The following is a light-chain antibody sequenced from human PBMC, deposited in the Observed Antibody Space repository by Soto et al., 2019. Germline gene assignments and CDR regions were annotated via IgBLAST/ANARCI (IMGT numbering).Light chain of an antibody. Sequence: DIQMTQSPSTLSASVGDRVTITCRASQSISSWLAWYQQKPGKAPKLLIYGASSLESGVPSRFSGSGSGTEFTLTISSLQPDDFATYYCQQYNSYWYTFGQGTKLEIK. CDR3: QQYNSYWYT. CDR1: QSISSW. V-gene: IGKV1-5*01. J-gene: IGKJ2*01. CDR2: GAS.